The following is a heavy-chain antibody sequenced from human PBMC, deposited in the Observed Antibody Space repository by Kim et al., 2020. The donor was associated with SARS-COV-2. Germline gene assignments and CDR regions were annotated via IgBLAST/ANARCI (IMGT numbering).Heavy chain of an antibody. D-gene: IGHD1-7*01. J-gene: IGHJ3*02. Sequence: YTPDLKGRVTIQVDTSKNPFSLKLSSVTAADTAVYYCARGDWNYADAFDIWGQGTMVTVSS. V-gene: IGHV4-34*01. CDR3: ARGDWNYADAFDI.